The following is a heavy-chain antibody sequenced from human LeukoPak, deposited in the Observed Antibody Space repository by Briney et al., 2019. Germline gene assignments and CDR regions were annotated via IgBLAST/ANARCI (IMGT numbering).Heavy chain of an antibody. D-gene: IGHD3-22*01. CDR3: AREKYYDSSGYYLTHDAFDI. V-gene: IGHV1-46*01. CDR1: GYTFTSYY. J-gene: IGHJ3*02. CDR2: INPSGGST. Sequence: GASVKVSCKASGYTFTSYYMHWVRQAPGQGLEWMGIINPSGGSTSYAQKFQGRVTMTRDMSTSTVYMELSSLRSEDTAVYYCAREKYYDSSGYYLTHDAFDIWGQGTMVTVSS.